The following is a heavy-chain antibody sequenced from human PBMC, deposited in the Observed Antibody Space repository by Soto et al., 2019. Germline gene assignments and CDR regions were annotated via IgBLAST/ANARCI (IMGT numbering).Heavy chain of an antibody. CDR2: ISSSSSYI. J-gene: IGHJ4*02. CDR3: ARDAGYCSGGSCSPDY. V-gene: IGHV3-21*01. D-gene: IGHD2-15*01. Sequence: GGSLRLSCAASGFTFSSYSMNWVRQAPGKGLEWVSSISSSSSYIYYADSVKGRLTITRDNAKNSLYLQMNSLRAEDTAVYYCARDAGYCSGGSCSPDYWGQGTLVTVSS. CDR1: GFTFSSYS.